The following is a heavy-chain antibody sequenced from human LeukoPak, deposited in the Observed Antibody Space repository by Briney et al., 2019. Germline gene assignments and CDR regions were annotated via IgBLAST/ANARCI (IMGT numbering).Heavy chain of an antibody. CDR1: GFTFSNYW. CDR2: IGIDSGNT. J-gene: IGHJ4*02. Sequence: SGGSLRLSCAASGFTFSNYWMSWVRQAPGKGLEWISYIGIDSGNTNYADSVKGRFTISGDKAKNSLYLQMNSLRVEDTAVYYCARDYKYAFDNWGQGTLVTVSS. V-gene: IGHV3-11*06. D-gene: IGHD5-24*01. CDR3: ARDYKYAFDN.